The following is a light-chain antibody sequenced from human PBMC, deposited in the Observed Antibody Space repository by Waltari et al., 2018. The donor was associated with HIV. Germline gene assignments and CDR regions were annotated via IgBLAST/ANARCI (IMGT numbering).Light chain of an antibody. Sequence: SYVLTQPPSVSVAPRQTARITCGGNNIDTKSVHWYQQKPGQAPVLVVYEDSDRPSGIPGRFSGSNSGNTATLTISRVEAGDEADYYCQVWDSSSDHVVFGGGTKLTVL. CDR3: QVWDSSSDHVV. V-gene: IGLV3-21*02. CDR1: NIDTKS. J-gene: IGLJ2*01. CDR2: EDS.